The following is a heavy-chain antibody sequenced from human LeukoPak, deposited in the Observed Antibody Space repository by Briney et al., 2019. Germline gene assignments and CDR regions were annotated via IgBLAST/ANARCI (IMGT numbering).Heavy chain of an antibody. CDR3: ARDDPYYYDSSNYCDY. CDR2: ISSSGSTI. D-gene: IGHD3-22*01. Sequence: GGSLRLSCAGSGFTFSSYEMNWVRQAPGKGLEWVSYISSSGSTIYYADSVKGRFTIPRDNAKNSLYLQMDSLRAEDTAVYYCARDDPYYYDSSNYCDYWGQGTLVTVSS. V-gene: IGHV3-48*03. J-gene: IGHJ4*02. CDR1: GFTFSSYE.